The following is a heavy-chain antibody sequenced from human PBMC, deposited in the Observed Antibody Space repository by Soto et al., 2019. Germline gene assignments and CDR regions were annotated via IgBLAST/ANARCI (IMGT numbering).Heavy chain of an antibody. V-gene: IGHV3-7*05. CDR2: IKQDGSEK. CDR1: GFTFSSYW. Sequence: GGSLRLSCAASGFTFSSYWMSWVRQAPGKGLEWVANIKQDGSEKYYVDSVKGRFTISRDNAKNSLYLQMNSLRAEDTAVYYCAREGRSVAGNYYYGMDVRGQGTTVTVSS. D-gene: IGHD6-19*01. J-gene: IGHJ6*02. CDR3: AREGRSVAGNYYYGMDV.